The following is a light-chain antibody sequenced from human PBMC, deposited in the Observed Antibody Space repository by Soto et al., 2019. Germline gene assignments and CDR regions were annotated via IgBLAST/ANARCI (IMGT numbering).Light chain of an antibody. Sequence: IQMTHSPSSLSASIGDRVTITCRASQGIGVRLAWFQKKPGKAPQYLIQSASTLQSGVPSRFSGSGSGTEFILTINSLQPEDVAIYYCLQVNSFPRTFGQGTKVDIK. J-gene: IGKJ1*01. CDR2: SAS. CDR3: LQVNSFPRT. CDR1: QGIGVR. V-gene: IGKV1-12*01.